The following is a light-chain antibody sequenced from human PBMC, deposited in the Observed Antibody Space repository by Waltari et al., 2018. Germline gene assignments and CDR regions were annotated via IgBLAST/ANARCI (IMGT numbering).Light chain of an antibody. CDR1: QSNTRNY. V-gene: IGKV3-20*01. Sequence: EIVLTQSPGTLSLSPGERATLSCRASQSNTRNYLAWDQQKPGQPPRLLIYGASTRATGIPDRFSGSGSGTDFTLTINRLEPEDFAVYYCQQYGSLPRTFGQGTKVEIK. CDR2: GAS. J-gene: IGKJ1*01. CDR3: QQYGSLPRT.